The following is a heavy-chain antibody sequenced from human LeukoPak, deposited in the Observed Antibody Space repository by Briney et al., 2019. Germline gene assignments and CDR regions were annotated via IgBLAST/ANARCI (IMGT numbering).Heavy chain of an antibody. D-gene: IGHD2-21*01. CDR2: FDPEDGET. Sequence: ASVTVSYKVSVNTLIELSMHWVRQAVGKGLEWMGGFDPEDGETIYAQKFQGSVTMTEDTSTDTAYMELSSLRSEDTAVYYCATWVRFRPILVDAFDMWGQGTMVTVSP. CDR3: ATWVRFRPILVDAFDM. J-gene: IGHJ3*02. V-gene: IGHV1-24*01. CDR1: VNTLIELS.